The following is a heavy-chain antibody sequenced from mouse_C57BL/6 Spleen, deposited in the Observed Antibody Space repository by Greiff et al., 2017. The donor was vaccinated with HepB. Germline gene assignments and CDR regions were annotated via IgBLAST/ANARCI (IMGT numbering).Heavy chain of an antibody. CDR3: ARERYGYEYFDY. Sequence: QVQLQQSGPGLVQPSQSLSITCTVSGFSLTSYGVHWVRQSPGKGLEWLGVIWSGGSTDYNAAFISRLSISKDNSKSQVFFKMNSLQADDTAIYYCARERYGYEYFDYWGQGTTLTVSS. CDR1: GFSLTSYG. V-gene: IGHV2-2*01. D-gene: IGHD2-2*01. J-gene: IGHJ2*01. CDR2: IWSGGST.